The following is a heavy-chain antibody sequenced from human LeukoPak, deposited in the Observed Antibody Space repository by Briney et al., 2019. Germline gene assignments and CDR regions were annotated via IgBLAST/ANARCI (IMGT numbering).Heavy chain of an antibody. J-gene: IGHJ4*02. CDR1: GFTFSSYA. D-gene: IGHD5-18*01. CDR2: ITGSGGNT. Sequence: GRSLRLSCAASGFTFSSYAMSWVRQGPGKGLEWVSAITGSGGNTYYADSVRGRFTISRDNSKNTPFLQLDSLRAEDTAVYYCAKEDPAVILGIDYWGQGALVRVSS. V-gene: IGHV3-23*01. CDR3: AKEDPAVILGIDY.